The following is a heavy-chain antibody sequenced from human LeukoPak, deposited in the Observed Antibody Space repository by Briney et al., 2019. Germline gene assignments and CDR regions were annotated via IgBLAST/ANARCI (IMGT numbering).Heavy chain of an antibody. D-gene: IGHD2-2*01. V-gene: IGHV4-59*08. CDR3: ARLSKYIVVVAAAVAYYFDY. CDR2: IYYSGRT. J-gene: IGHJ4*02. CDR1: GGSISSYY. Sequence: SETLSLTCTVSGGSISSYYWSWIRQPPGKGLEWIGYIYYSGRTNYNPSLKSRVTMSVGTSNNQFSLRLTSVTAADTAVYYGARLSKYIVVVAAAVAYYFDYWGQGALVTVSS.